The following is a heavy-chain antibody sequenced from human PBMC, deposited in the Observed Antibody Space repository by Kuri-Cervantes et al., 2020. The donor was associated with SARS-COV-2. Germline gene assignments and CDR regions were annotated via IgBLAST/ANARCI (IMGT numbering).Heavy chain of an antibody. CDR2: IYTSGST. J-gene: IGHJ4*02. D-gene: IGHD6-19*01. Sequence: GSLRLSCTVSGGSISSYYWSWIRQPAGKGLEWIGRIYTSGSTNYNPSLKSRDTMSVDTSKNQFSLKLSSVTAADTAVYYCARREWVVGKGNLDYWGQGTLVTVSS. CDR3: ARREWVVGKGNLDY. V-gene: IGHV4-4*07. CDR1: GGSISSYY.